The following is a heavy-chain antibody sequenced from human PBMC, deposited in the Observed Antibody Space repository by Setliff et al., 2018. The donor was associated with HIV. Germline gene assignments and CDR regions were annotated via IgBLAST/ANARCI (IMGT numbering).Heavy chain of an antibody. V-gene: IGHV3-23*01. CDR2: ISGSGVTT. CDR3: AKGGAFYDRNGYYHLYYMDV. CDR1: GVTFNKYA. Sequence: GGSLRLSCAASGVTFNKYAMTWVRQAPGKGLEWVSGISGSGVTTSYADSVKGRFTISRDNSKSTLYLQMNSLRAEDTAVYYCAKGGAFYDRNGYYHLYYMDVWGKGTTVTVSS. J-gene: IGHJ6*03. D-gene: IGHD3-22*01.